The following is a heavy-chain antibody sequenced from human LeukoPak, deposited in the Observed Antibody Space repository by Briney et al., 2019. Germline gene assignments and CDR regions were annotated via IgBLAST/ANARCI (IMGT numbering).Heavy chain of an antibody. V-gene: IGHV4-34*01. J-gene: IGHJ6*03. CDR1: GRSFSGYY. CDR3: AKAVRAKRGYYYYMDV. D-gene: IGHD3-10*01. Sequence: SETLSLTCAVYGRSFSGYYWSWIRQPPGKGLEWIGEINHSGSTNYNPSLKSRVTISVGTSKNQFSLKLSSVTAADTAVYYCAKAVRAKRGYYYYMDVWGKGTTVTVSS. CDR2: INHSGST.